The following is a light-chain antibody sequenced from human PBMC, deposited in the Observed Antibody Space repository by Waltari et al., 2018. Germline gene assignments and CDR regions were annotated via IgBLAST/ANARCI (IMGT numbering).Light chain of an antibody. CDR3: YSYAGSATWQ. V-gene: IGLV2-23*01. CDR1: SSDVGAYNL. CDR2: EDT. Sequence: QSALTQPTSVSGSPGQSIIISCTGTSSDVGAYNLVSWLLYLPGKDPQLLIYEDTKRPSGVSSRFVGSKSGNTASLTISGLQAEDEADYYCYSYAGSATWQFGGGTKVTVL. J-gene: IGLJ2*01.